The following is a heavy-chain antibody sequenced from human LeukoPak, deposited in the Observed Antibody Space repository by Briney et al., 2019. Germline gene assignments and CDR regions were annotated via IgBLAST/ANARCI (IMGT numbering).Heavy chain of an antibody. V-gene: IGHV3-21*01. D-gene: IGHD2-2*02. Sequence: GGSLRLSCAASGFTFSSYAMSWVRQAPGKGLEWVSSISSSSSYIYYADSVKGRFTISRDNAKNSLYLQMNSLRAEDTAVYYCARDRGYCSSTSCYTSYYFDYWGQGTLVTVSS. J-gene: IGHJ4*02. CDR1: GFTFSSYA. CDR2: ISSSSSYI. CDR3: ARDRGYCSSTSCYTSYYFDY.